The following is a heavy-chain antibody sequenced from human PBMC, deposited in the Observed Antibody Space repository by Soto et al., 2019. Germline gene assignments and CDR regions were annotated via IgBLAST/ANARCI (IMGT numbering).Heavy chain of an antibody. J-gene: IGHJ4*02. CDR1: GFTFSSYA. CDR2: ISYDGSNK. Sequence: QVQLVESGGGVVQPGRSLRLSCAASGFTFSSYAMHWVRQAPGKGLDWMAVISYDGSNKYYADSVKGRFTISVKGRFTISRDNSKNRLYLQMNSLRAEDTAVYYCARAPSTVTTPYYFDYWGQGTLVTVSS. CDR3: ARAPSTVTTPYYFDY. V-gene: IGHV3-30-3*01. D-gene: IGHD4-17*01.